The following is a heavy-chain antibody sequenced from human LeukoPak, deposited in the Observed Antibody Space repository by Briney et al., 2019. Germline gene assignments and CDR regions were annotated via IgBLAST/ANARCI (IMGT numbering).Heavy chain of an antibody. D-gene: IGHD6-13*01. CDR1: GGSISSYY. V-gene: IGHV4-59*01. CDR3: ARRGSIAAAGFDY. Sequence: SSETLSLTCTVSGGSISSYYWSWIRQPPGKGLEWIGYIYYSGSTNYNPSLKSRVTISVDTSKNQFSLKLSSVTAADTAVYYCARRGSIAAAGFDYWGQGTLVTVSS. CDR2: IYYSGST. J-gene: IGHJ4*02.